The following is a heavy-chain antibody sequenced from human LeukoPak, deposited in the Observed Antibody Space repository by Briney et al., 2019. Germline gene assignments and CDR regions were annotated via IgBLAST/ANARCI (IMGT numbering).Heavy chain of an antibody. CDR2: IYTSGST. V-gene: IGHV4-61*02. CDR1: GGSISSGSYY. CDR3: ARAQARSIAAAGD. Sequence: SETLSLTCTVSGGSISSGSYYWSWIRQPAGKGLEWIGRIYTSGSTNYNPSLKSRVTISVDTSKNQFSLKLSSVTAADTAVYYCARAQARSIAAAGDWGQGTLVTVSS. D-gene: IGHD6-13*01. J-gene: IGHJ4*02.